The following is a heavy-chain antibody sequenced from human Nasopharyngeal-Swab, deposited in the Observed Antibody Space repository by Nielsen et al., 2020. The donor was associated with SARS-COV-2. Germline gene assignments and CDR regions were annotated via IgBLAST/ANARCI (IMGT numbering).Heavy chain of an antibody. Sequence: GSLTLSCTVSGVSITSQYCSWIRQPPGKGLEWIGYISHNSGTSYNPYLKVRVTMFMDTSKNQFSLRLRSVTAADTADYYCAKEGATGWFDPWGQGTLVTVSS. J-gene: IGHJ5*02. V-gene: IGHV4-59*11. CDR3: AKEGATGWFDP. CDR2: ISHNSGT. CDR1: GVSITSQY.